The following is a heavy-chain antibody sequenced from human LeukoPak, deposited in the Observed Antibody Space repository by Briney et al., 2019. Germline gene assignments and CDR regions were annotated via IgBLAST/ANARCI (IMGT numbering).Heavy chain of an antibody. CDR2: MNPNSGNT. CDR1: GYTFTSYD. D-gene: IGHD2-2*02. Sequence: ASVKVSCKASGYTFTSYDINWVRQATGQGLEWMGWMNPNSGNTGYAQKFQGRVTMTRNTSISTAYMELSSLRSEDTAVYYCARGGRYCSSTSCYTQPRDFDYWAREPWSPSPQ. J-gene: IGHJ4*02. CDR3: ARGGRYCSSTSCYTQPRDFDY. V-gene: IGHV1-8*01.